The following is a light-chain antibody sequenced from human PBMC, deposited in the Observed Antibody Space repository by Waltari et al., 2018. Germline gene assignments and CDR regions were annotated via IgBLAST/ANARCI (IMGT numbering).Light chain of an antibody. CDR2: EDT. Sequence: SYELTQPPSVSVSPGQTARITCSGHELPRKYAYWFQQKSGQAPRLVICEDTKRPSGIPERFSGSSSGTVATVTITGAQVDDEADYYCYSSDSTGLRVFGGGTTVVVL. CDR3: YSSDSTGLRV. V-gene: IGLV3-10*01. J-gene: IGLJ1*01. CDR1: ELPRKY.